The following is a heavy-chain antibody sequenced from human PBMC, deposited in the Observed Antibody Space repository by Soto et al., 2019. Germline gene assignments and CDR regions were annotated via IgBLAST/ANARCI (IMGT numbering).Heavy chain of an antibody. V-gene: IGHV3-7*03. D-gene: IGHD3-16*02. CDR1: GFTFSSYW. Sequence: EVQLVESGGGLVQPGGSLRLSCAASGFTFSSYWMSWVRQAPGKGLGWVANIKQDGSEKYNVDSVKGRFTISRDNAKNALYLPINSLRAEDTAVYYCAREPLYDYVWGSYPGAFDIWGQGTMVTVSS. CDR2: IKQDGSEK. CDR3: AREPLYDYVWGSYPGAFDI. J-gene: IGHJ3*02.